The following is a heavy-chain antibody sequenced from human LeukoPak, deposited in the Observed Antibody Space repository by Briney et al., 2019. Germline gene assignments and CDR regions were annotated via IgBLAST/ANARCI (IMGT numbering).Heavy chain of an antibody. Sequence: PGGSLRLSCAASGVSFSTYGMHWVRQAPGKGLEWVAVISDDGSNKYYADSVKGRFTISRDNSKNTLYLQTNSLRAEDTAVYYCAKSLESTNYYYHMDVWGKGTTVTISS. D-gene: IGHD2-2*01. CDR2: ISDDGSNK. CDR3: AKSLESTNYYYHMDV. V-gene: IGHV3-30*18. CDR1: GVSFSTYG. J-gene: IGHJ6*03.